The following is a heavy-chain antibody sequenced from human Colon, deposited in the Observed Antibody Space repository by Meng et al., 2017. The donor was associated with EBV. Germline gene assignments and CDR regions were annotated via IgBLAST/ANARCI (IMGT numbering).Heavy chain of an antibody. CDR2: IYYGGST. Sequence: QVPLQGSGPGLVKPSGTLSLTCAVSGTSITCSNWWSWVRQPTGKGLEWIGEIYYGGSTNYNPSLKSRVTISLDESKNQFSLRLASMTAADTAVYYCASLYGDFAFWGQGTLVTVSS. D-gene: IGHD4-17*01. J-gene: IGHJ4*02. V-gene: IGHV4-4*02. CDR3: ASLYGDFAF. CDR1: GTSITCSNW.